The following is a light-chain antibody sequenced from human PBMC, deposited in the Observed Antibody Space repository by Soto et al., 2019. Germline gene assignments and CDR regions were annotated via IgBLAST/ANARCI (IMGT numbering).Light chain of an antibody. V-gene: IGKV1-5*03. CDR1: QSISSW. J-gene: IGKJ1*01. CDR3: QQYNSYPWT. Sequence: DIQMTQSPSTLSASVGDRVTITCRASQSISSWLAWYQQKPGKAPKLLIYKASSLESGVPSRFSGSGSGTEFTLTISGLQPDGFATYYCQQYNSYPWTFGQGTKVEIK. CDR2: KAS.